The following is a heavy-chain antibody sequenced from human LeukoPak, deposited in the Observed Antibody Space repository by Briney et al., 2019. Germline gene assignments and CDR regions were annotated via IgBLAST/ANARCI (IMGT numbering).Heavy chain of an antibody. J-gene: IGHJ4*02. D-gene: IGHD2-8*02. CDR2: IWYDGSNE. V-gene: IGHV3-33*01. CDR1: GLTFRNYG. Sequence: GGSLRLSCVTSGLTFRNYGMHWVRQAPGKGLEWVAVIWYDGSNEYYADSVKGRFTISRDNSKNAQYLQMSSLKAEDTALYYCARWRGTGGYSDYWGQGTLVTVSS. CDR3: ARWRGTGGYSDY.